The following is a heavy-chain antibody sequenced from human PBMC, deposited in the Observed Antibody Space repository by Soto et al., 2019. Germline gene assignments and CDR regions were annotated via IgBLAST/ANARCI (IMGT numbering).Heavy chain of an antibody. V-gene: IGHV3-30*18. CDR1: GFTFSSYG. D-gene: IGHD6-13*01. J-gene: IGHJ5*02. CDR3: AKDRVRKGHSSSWKLEAGWFDP. CDR2: ISYDGSNK. Sequence: QVQLVESGGGVVQPGRSLRLSCAASGFTFSSYGMHWVRQAPGKGLEWVAVISYDGSNKYYADSVKGRFTISRDNFKNTLYLQMNSLRAEDTAVYYCAKDRVRKGHSSSWKLEAGWFDPWGQGTLVTVSS.